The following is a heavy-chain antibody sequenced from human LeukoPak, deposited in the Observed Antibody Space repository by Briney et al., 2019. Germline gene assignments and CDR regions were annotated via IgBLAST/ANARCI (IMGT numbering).Heavy chain of an antibody. CDR1: GGSISSYY. J-gene: IGHJ4*02. CDR2: IYYSGST. Sequence: SETLSLTCTVSGGSISSYYWSWLRQPPGKGLEGIGYIYYSGSTNYNPSLKSRVTISVDTSKNQFSLKLSSVTAADTAVYYCARRNVGYRSGQLDYWGQGTLVTVSS. D-gene: IGHD6-19*01. CDR3: ARRNVGYRSGQLDY. V-gene: IGHV4-59*01.